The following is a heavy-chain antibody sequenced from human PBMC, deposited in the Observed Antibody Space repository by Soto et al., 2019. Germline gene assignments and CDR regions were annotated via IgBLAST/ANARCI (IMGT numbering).Heavy chain of an antibody. CDR3: ARDRGYDAHDYYYNAMDV. CDR1: GFTFRTYT. V-gene: IGHV3-21*01. CDR2: IRGFSPYT. Sequence: EVQLVESGGGLVKPGGSLRLSCISSGFTFRTYTMNWVRQAPGKGLEWVSGIRGFSPYTFYAESVKGRSTISRDNAENSLYLQMNSLRAEDTAVYYCARDRGYDAHDYYYNAMDVWGQGTTVTVSS. D-gene: IGHD3-10*01. J-gene: IGHJ6*02.